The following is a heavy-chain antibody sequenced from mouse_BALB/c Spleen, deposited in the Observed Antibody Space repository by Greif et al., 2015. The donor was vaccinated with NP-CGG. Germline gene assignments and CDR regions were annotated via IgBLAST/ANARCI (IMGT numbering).Heavy chain of an antibody. J-gene: IGHJ3*01. V-gene: IGHV1-7*01. CDR1: GYTFTSYW. Sequence: QVQLQQSGAELAKPGASVKMSCKASGYTFTSYWMHWVKQRPGQGLEWIGYINPSTGYTEYNQKLKDKATLTADKSSSTAYIQLNSLTSNDSALYYSPKVACPFAYSCQHTLLTLS. CDR2: INPSTGYT. CDR3: PKVACPFAY.